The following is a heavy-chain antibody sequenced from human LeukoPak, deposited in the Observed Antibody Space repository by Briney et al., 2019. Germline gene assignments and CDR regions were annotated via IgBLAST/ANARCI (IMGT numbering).Heavy chain of an antibody. CDR3: ARGRSMVRGVMCGMDV. CDR1: GGSFSGYY. D-gene: IGHD3-10*01. CDR2: INHSGST. Sequence: SETLSLTCAVYGGSFSGYYWSWIRQPPGKGLEWIGEINHSGSTNYNPSLKSRVTISVDTSKNQFSLKLSPVTAADTAVYYCARGRSMVRGVMCGMDVWGQGTTVTVSS. J-gene: IGHJ6*02. V-gene: IGHV4-34*01.